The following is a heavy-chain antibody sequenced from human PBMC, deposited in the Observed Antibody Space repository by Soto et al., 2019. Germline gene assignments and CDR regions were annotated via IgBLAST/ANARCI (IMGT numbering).Heavy chain of an antibody. CDR3: ASSAYYYDSSGYYFSPWFDP. CDR2: IIPIFGTA. V-gene: IGHV1-69*13. D-gene: IGHD3-22*01. Sequence: SVKVSCKASGGTFSSYAISWVRQAPGQGLEWMGGIIPIFGTANYAQKFQGRVTITADESTSTAYMELSSLRSEDTAVYYCASSAYYYDSSGYYFSPWFDPWGQGTLVTVSS. J-gene: IGHJ5*02. CDR1: GGTFSSYA.